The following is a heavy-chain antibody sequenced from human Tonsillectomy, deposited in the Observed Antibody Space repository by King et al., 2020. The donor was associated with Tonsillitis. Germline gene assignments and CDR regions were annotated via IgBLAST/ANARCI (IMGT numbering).Heavy chain of an antibody. CDR3: ARGRGDYYDSIVDY. Sequence: QLVQSGAEVKKPGSSVKVSCKASGGTFSSYAISWVRQAPGQGLEWMGRIIPILGIANYAQKFQGRVTITADTSTSTAYMELSSLRSEDTAVYYCARGRGDYYDSIVDYWGQGTLVTVSS. V-gene: IGHV1-69*09. J-gene: IGHJ4*02. D-gene: IGHD3-22*01. CDR1: GGTFSSYA. CDR2: IIPILGIA.